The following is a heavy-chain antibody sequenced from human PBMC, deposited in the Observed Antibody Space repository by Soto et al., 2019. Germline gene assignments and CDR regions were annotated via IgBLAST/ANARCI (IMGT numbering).Heavy chain of an antibody. Sequence: GGSMRLSCAASGFTFSSYAMHWVSQAPGKGLEWVAVISYDGSNKYYADSVKGRFTISRDNSKNTLYLQMNSLRAEDTAVYYCARDSSEYYDFWSGYSIKGMDVWGQGTTVTVSS. CDR3: ARDSSEYYDFWSGYSIKGMDV. J-gene: IGHJ6*02. V-gene: IGHV3-30-3*01. D-gene: IGHD3-3*01. CDR2: ISYDGSNK. CDR1: GFTFSSYA.